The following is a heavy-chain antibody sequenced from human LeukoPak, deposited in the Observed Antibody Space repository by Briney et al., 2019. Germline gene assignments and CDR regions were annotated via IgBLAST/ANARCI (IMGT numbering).Heavy chain of an antibody. CDR2: IIPIFGTA. CDR3: VRDWQGYSGYDSHDY. Sequence: SVKVSCKASGGTFSSYAISWVRQAPGQGLEWMGRIIPIFGTANYAQKFQGRVTITADKSTSTAYMELSSLRSEDTAVYYCVRDWQGYSGYDSHDYWGQGTLVTVSS. D-gene: IGHD5-12*01. J-gene: IGHJ4*02. CDR1: GGTFSSYA. V-gene: IGHV1-69*06.